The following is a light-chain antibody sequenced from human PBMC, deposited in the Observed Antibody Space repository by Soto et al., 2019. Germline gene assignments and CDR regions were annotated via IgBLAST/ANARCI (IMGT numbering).Light chain of an antibody. Sequence: ALTQPPSASGSPGQSVTISCTGTSSDVGGYNYVSWYQQHPGKAPKLMIYEVSKRPSGAPDRFSGSKSGNTASLTVSGLQAEDEADYYCSSYAGSNNLGVFGTGTKVTVL. CDR1: SSDVGGYNY. J-gene: IGLJ1*01. V-gene: IGLV2-8*01. CDR2: EVS. CDR3: SSYAGSNNLGV.